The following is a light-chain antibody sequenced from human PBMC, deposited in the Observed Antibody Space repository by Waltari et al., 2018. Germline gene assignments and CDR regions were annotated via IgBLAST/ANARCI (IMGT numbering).Light chain of an antibody. CDR2: SAS. V-gene: IGKV1-39*01. CDR1: ESISNY. Sequence: DIQITQSPFPLSSSLGARVTLTCRASESISNYVNWYQQKPGRAPKVLIYSASSLQSGGPSRFSGSGSGTDFTLTISSLQPEDSATYYCQQSYNTPFTFGQGTKLEIK. J-gene: IGKJ2*01. CDR3: QQSYNTPFT.